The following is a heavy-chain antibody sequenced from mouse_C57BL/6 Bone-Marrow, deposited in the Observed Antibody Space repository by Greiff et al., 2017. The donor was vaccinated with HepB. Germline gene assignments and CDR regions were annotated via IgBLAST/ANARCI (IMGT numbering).Heavy chain of an antibody. V-gene: IGHV1-50*01. CDR3: ASGWLGAMDY. J-gene: IGHJ4*01. CDR2: IDPSDSYT. Sequence: QVQLQQPGAELVKPGASVKLSCKASGYTFTSYWMQWVKQRPGQGLEWIGEIDPSDSYTNYNQKFKGKATLTVDTSSSTAYMQLSSLTSEDSAVYYCASGWLGAMDYWGQGTSVTVSS. D-gene: IGHD2-3*01. CDR1: GYTFTSYW.